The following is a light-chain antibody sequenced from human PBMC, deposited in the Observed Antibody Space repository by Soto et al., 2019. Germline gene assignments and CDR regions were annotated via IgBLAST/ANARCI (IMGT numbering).Light chain of an antibody. Sequence: QSALTQPASVSGSPGQSITISCTGTSSDVGYYNLVSWYQQHPGKAPKLMIYEGSKRPSGVSNRFSGSKSGNTASLTISGLQAADEADYYCCSYAGRTTRVFGGGTKLTVL. CDR1: SSDVGYYNL. V-gene: IGLV2-23*01. CDR3: CSYAGRTTRV. J-gene: IGLJ3*02. CDR2: EGS.